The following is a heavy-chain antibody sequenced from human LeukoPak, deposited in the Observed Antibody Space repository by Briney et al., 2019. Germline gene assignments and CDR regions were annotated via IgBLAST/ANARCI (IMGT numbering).Heavy chain of an antibody. CDR1: GFSLSTSGVG. D-gene: IGHD3-22*01. V-gene: IGHV2-5*02. CDR3: AHIGYYYDSSGYGFPDY. CDR2: IYWDDDK. Sequence: ESGPTLVNPTQTLTLTCTFSGFSLSTSGVGVGWIRQPPGKALEWLALIYWDDDKRYSPSLKSRLTITKDTSKNQVVLTMTNMDPVDTATYYCAHIGYYYDSSGYGFPDYWGQGTLVTVSS. J-gene: IGHJ4*02.